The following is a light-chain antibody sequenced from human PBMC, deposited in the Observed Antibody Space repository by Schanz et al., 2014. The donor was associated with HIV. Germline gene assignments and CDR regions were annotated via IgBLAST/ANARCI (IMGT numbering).Light chain of an antibody. J-gene: IGKJ1*01. CDR3: QQYGSSSWT. CDR1: QSVTSN. V-gene: IGKV3-15*01. CDR2: SAS. Sequence: EIVMTQSPATLSVSPGERATLSCRASQSVTSNLAWYQQKPGQAPRLLIHSASTRVTGIPARFSGSGSGTDFTLTISRLEPEDFAVYYCQQYGSSSWTFGQGTKVEIK.